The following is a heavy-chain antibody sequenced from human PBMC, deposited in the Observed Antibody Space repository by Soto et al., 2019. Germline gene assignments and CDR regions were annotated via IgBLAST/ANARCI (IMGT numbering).Heavy chain of an antibody. CDR3: ARRGGDCISTSCYLDY. CDR1: GGSISSGGYY. V-gene: IGHV4-31*02. D-gene: IGHD2-2*01. J-gene: IGHJ4*02. Sequence: QVQLQESGPGLVKPSQTLSLTCTVSGGSISSGGYYWSWIRQHPGKGLEWIGYIYYSGSTYYNPSLKSRVTISVDTSKNQCSLKLSSVTAADTDVYYCARRGGDCISTSCYLDYWGQGTLVTVSS. CDR2: IYYSGST.